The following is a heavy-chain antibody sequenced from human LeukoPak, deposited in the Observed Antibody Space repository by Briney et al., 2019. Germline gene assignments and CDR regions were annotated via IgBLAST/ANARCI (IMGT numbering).Heavy chain of an antibody. D-gene: IGHD6-19*01. V-gene: IGHV4-4*07. CDR3: ARGQWLVRYYYYYYYMDV. CDR1: GGSISSYY. J-gene: IGHJ6*03. Sequence: SETLSLTCTVSGGSISSYYWSWIRQPAGRGLEWIGRIYTSGSTNYNPSLKSRVTISVDTSKNQFSLKLSSVTAADTAVYYCARGQWLVRYYYYYYYMDVWGKGTTVTVSS. CDR2: IYTSGST.